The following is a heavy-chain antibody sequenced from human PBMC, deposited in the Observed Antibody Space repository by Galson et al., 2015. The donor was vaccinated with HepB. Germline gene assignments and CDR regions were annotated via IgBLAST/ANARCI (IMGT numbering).Heavy chain of an antibody. D-gene: IGHD4-23*01. CDR1: GFSFSDYA. Sequence: SLRLSCAASGFSFSDYAMHWVRQAPGKGLEWVTVISYDGSNEYYADSVKGRFTISRDNSKNTLYLQMNSLRDEDTALYYCARERWGNSNPYGIDVWGQGTTVTVS. V-gene: IGHV3-30*04. J-gene: IGHJ6*02. CDR3: ARERWGNSNPYGIDV. CDR2: ISYDGSNE.